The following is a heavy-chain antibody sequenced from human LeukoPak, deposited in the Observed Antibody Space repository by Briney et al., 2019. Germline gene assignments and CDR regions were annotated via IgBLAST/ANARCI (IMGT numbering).Heavy chain of an antibody. V-gene: IGHV4-30-2*01. Sequence: SETLSLTCTVSGGSISSGGYYWSWIRQPPGKGLEWIGYIYHSGSTYYNPSLKSRVTISVDRSKNQFSLKLSSVTAADTAVYYCARALRAADDAFDIWGQGTMVTVSS. CDR1: GGSISSGGYY. D-gene: IGHD6-25*01. J-gene: IGHJ3*02. CDR2: IYHSGST. CDR3: ARALRAADDAFDI.